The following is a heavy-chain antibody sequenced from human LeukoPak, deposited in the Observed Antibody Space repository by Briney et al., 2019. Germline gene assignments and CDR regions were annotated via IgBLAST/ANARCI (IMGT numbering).Heavy chain of an antibody. CDR3: ASRAGYTGSWSAFDY. CDR2: IKQDGSEK. D-gene: IGHD6-13*01. CDR1: GFTLNNYW. Sequence: PGGSLRLSCAASGFTLNNYWMSWVRQAPGKGLEWVANIKQDGSEKYHVDSVKGRFTISRDNAKNSLYLQMNSLRAEDTAVYYCASRAGYTGSWSAFDYWGQGTLVTVSS. J-gene: IGHJ4*02. V-gene: IGHV3-7*05.